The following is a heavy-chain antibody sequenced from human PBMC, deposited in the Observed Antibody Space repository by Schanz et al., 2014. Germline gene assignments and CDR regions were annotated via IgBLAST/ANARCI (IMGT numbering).Heavy chain of an antibody. CDR2: IDRDGSRT. Sequence: EVQLVESGGGLVQPGGSLRLSCAASTFTFSSYWMHWVRQAPGKGLVWVSRIDRDGSRTNYADSVKGRFTISRDNARYSLYLEMNSLRAEDTAVYYCARGRARQLVHWFDPWGQGTLVTVSS. D-gene: IGHD6-13*01. CDR1: TFTFSSYW. V-gene: IGHV3-74*02. CDR3: ARGRARQLVHWFDP. J-gene: IGHJ5*02.